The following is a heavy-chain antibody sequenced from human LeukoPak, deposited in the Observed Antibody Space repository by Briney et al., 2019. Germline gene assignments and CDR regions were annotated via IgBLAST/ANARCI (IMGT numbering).Heavy chain of an antibody. CDR1: GYTFTNYY. V-gene: IGHV1-46*01. CDR3: ARELIHTYYYGSGSHNWFDP. D-gene: IGHD3-10*01. J-gene: IGHJ5*02. CDR2: INPSGGST. Sequence: GASVKVSCKASGYTFTNYYMHWVRQAPGQGLEWMGIINPSGGSTSYAQKFQDRVTMTRDTSTSTVYMEMSSLRSEDTAVYYCARELIHTYYYGSGSHNWFDPWGQGTLVTVSS.